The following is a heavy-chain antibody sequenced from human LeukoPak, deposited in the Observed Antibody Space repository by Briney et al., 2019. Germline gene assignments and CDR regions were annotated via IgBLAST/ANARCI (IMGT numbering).Heavy chain of an antibody. J-gene: IGHJ3*02. V-gene: IGHV4-59*01. D-gene: IGHD2/OR15-2a*01. CDR1: GGSMRSYY. CDR3: ARVSVSLAANDAFDI. CDR2: IYYSGST. Sequence: SETLSLTCTVSGGSMRSYYWSWIRQPPGKGLEWIGYIYYSGSTTYNPSLKSRVTISVDTSKNQFSLKLSSVTAADTAVYYCARVSVSLAANDAFDIWGQGTMVTVSS.